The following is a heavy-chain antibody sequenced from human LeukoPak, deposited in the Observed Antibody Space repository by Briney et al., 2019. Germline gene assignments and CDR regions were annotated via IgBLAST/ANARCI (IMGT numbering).Heavy chain of an antibody. V-gene: IGHV1-24*01. CDR3: ATRGWLLPIYYYYGMDV. Sequence: GASVKVSCKVSGYTLTELSMHWVRQAPGKGLEWMGGFDPEDGETIYAQKFQGRVTMTEDTSTDTAYMELSSLRSEDTAVYYCATRGWLLPIYYYYGMDVWGQGTTVTVSS. J-gene: IGHJ6*02. CDR2: FDPEDGET. CDR1: GYTLTELS. D-gene: IGHD3-22*01.